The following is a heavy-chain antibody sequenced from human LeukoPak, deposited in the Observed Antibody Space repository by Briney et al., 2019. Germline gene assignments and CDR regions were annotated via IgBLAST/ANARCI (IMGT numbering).Heavy chain of an antibody. Sequence: GGSLRLSCAASGFTFNSYWMSWVRQAPGKGLEWVANIKQDGSEKYYVDSLKGRFTISRDNAKNSRYLQMNSLRAEDTAVYYCARDRATLRVWGQGTTVIVSS. CDR2: IKQDGSEK. V-gene: IGHV3-7*01. CDR1: GFTFNSYW. J-gene: IGHJ6*02. CDR3: ARDRATLRV.